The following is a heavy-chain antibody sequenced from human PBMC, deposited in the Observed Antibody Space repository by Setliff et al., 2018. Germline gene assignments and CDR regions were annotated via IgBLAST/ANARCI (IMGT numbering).Heavy chain of an antibody. D-gene: IGHD3-22*01. V-gene: IGHV4-38-2*01. Sequence: CAVPGYSISSGYYWGWIRQPPGKGLEWIGSIYHSGSTYYNPSLKSRVTISVDTSKNQFSLKLSSVTAADTAVYYCARGETYYYDSSGYEGKYYFDYWGQGTLVTVSS. CDR3: ARGETYYYDSSGYEGKYYFDY. CDR2: IYHSGST. CDR1: GYSISSGYY. J-gene: IGHJ4*02.